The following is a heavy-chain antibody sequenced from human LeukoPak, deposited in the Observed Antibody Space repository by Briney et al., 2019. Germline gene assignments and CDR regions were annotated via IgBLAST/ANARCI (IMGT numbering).Heavy chain of an antibody. J-gene: IGHJ4*02. CDR3: ASPPGYDILTGYSLPAY. Sequence: GGSLRLSCAASGFTFSSYSMNWVHQAPGKGLEWVSYISSSSSTIYYADSVKGRFTISRDNAKNSLYLQMNSLRAEDTAVYYCASPPGYDILTGYSLPAYWGQGTLVTVSS. CDR2: ISSSSSTI. CDR1: GFTFSSYS. D-gene: IGHD3-9*01. V-gene: IGHV3-48*04.